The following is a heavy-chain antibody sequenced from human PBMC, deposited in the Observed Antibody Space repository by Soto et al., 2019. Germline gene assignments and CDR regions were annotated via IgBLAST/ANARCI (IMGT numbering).Heavy chain of an antibody. D-gene: IGHD6-13*01. J-gene: IGHJ4*02. CDR1: GYSFSSYW. V-gene: IGHV5-51*01. CDR3: ARRVGSSWRYFDS. Sequence: RGESLKISCNASGYSFSSYWIGWVRQLPGKGLEWMGIIYPSGSDTRYSPSFRGQVIISADRSISTAYLQWSSLKASDTGTYYCARRVGSSWRYFDSWGQGTLVTVSS. CDR2: IYPSGSDT.